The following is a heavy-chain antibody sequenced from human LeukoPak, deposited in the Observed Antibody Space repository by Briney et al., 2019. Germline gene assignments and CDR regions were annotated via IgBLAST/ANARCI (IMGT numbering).Heavy chain of an antibody. J-gene: IGHJ5*02. CDR1: GFPFSSYS. D-gene: IGHD3-3*01. CDR2: ITNDGSST. Sequence: GGSLRLSCAASGFPFSSYSMTWVRQAPGKGLVWVSRITNDGSSTTYADSVKGRFTISRDNAKNTLYLQMNSLRAEDTAVYYCARATLSKYYDFWSGYEDWFDPWGQGTLVTVSS. CDR3: ARATLSKYYDFWSGYEDWFDP. V-gene: IGHV3-74*01.